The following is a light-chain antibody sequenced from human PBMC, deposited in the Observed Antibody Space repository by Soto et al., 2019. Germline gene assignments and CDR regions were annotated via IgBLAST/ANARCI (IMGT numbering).Light chain of an antibody. CDR1: QSVSSSD. V-gene: IGKV3-20*01. CDR2: GAS. Sequence: EIVLTQSPGTLSLSPGERATLSCRASQSVSSSDLAWYQQKPGQAPRLLIYGASTRATGIPDRFSCSWSGIDFTLTISRLEPEDVVVYYCQQYDGSPLYTFGQGTTLEIK. J-gene: IGKJ2*01. CDR3: QQYDGSPLYT.